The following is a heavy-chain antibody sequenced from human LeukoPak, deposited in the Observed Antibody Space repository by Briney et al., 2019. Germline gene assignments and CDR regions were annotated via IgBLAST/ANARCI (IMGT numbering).Heavy chain of an antibody. CDR2: IWPDGSKK. Sequence: GGSLTLSCAGSGFTFSTYAMHWVRQAPGKGLEWVAFIWPDGSKKYYADSVKGRFAISRENSNNTLYLQMSSLRPEDTGLYFCAKISSSAEPNFDHWGQGTRLTVSS. CDR3: AKISSSAEPNFDH. D-gene: IGHD1-14*01. J-gene: IGHJ4*02. CDR1: GFTFSTYA. V-gene: IGHV3-30*02.